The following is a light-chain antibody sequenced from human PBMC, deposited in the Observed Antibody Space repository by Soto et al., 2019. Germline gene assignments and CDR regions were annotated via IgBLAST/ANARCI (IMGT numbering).Light chain of an antibody. V-gene: IGLV1-40*01. CDR1: SSNIGAGYD. CDR3: QSYDSSLSGPYVV. CDR2: GNS. Sequence: QSVLTQPPSVSGAPGQRVTISCTGSSSNIGAGYDVHWYQQLPGTAPKLLIYGNSNRPSGVPYRFSGSKSGTSASLAITGLQAEDEADYYCQSYDSSLSGPYVVFGGGTKLTVL. J-gene: IGLJ2*01.